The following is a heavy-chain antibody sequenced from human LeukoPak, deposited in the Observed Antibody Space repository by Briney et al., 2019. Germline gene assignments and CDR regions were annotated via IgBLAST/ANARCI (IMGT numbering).Heavy chain of an antibody. CDR2: IRYDGSNK. D-gene: IGHD3-22*01. V-gene: IGHV3-30*02. CDR3: AEDHITMIPLGY. Sequence: GGSLRLSCAASGFTFSSYGMHWVRQAPGKGLEWVAFIRYDGSNKYYADSVKGRFTISRDNSKNTLYLQMNSLRAEDTAVYYCAEDHITMIPLGYWGQGTLVTVSS. CDR1: GFTFSSYG. J-gene: IGHJ4*02.